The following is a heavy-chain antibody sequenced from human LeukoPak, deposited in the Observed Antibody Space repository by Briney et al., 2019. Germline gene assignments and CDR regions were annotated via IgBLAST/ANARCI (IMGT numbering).Heavy chain of an antibody. V-gene: IGHV3-30-3*01. CDR2: ISSDGSNK. Sequence: GGSLRLSCAASGFIFSNYAMPWVRQAPGKGLEWVAFISSDGSNKYYADSVKGRFTISRDNSKNTLYLQMNSLGDEDTAVYYCDPHDSSSHFWGQGTLVTVSS. CDR1: GFIFSNYA. D-gene: IGHD6-6*01. CDR3: DPHDSSSHF. J-gene: IGHJ4*02.